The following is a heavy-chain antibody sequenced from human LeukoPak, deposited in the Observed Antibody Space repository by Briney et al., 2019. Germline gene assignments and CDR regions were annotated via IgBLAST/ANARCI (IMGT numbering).Heavy chain of an antibody. J-gene: IGHJ5*01. V-gene: IGHV3-74*03. CDR3: TRAGYSSGFDS. CDR2: INSDGYSI. Sequence: GGSLRLSCAASGFTFSGYWTHWVRQAPGKGLVWVSRINSDGYSITYADSVKGRFTISRDNAKNTLYLQMNSLIAEDTAVYFCTRAGYSSGFDSWGQGTLVTVSS. CDR1: GFTFSGYW. D-gene: IGHD6-19*01.